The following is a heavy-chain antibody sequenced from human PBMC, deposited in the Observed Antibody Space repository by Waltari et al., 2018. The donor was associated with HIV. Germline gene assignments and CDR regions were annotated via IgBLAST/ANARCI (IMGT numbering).Heavy chain of an antibody. Sequence: QVQLQQWGAGLLKPSETLSLTCAVYGGSFSTNFWSWIRHLPGKGLEWIGEINQSGNTRYNPSLKSRVITSVDTSKKQFSLKLRFVTAADTAMYYCARVFGGGHFDSWGQGTLLIVSS. D-gene: IGHD3-10*01. CDR2: INQSGNT. CDR3: ARVFGGGHFDS. CDR1: GGSFSTNF. V-gene: IGHV4-34*02. J-gene: IGHJ4*02.